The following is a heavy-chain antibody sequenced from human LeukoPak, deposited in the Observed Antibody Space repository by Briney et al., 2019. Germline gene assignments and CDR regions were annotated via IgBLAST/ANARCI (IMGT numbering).Heavy chain of an antibody. Sequence: SETLSLTCTVSGGSISSYYWTWIRQPAGKGLEWLGRIYTTGTTNYNPSLKSRVTMSLDTSKNQLSLKLSSVTAADTAVYYCARAPFTTSFQGMDVWGQGTTVTVSS. D-gene: IGHD2-2*01. CDR3: ARAPFTTSFQGMDV. CDR1: GGSISSYY. J-gene: IGHJ6*02. CDR2: IYTTGTT. V-gene: IGHV4-4*07.